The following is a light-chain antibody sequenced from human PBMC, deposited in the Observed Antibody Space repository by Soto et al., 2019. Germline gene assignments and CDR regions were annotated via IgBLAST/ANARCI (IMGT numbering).Light chain of an antibody. V-gene: IGLV3-21*04. CDR1: KVGSKS. CDR3: QVWDTTSDHPVV. J-gene: IGLJ2*01. CDR2: YDS. Sequence: SYELTQPPSVSVVPGETARITCGENKVGSKSVHWYQQKPGQAPVLVIYYDSNRPSGIPERFSGSNSGNTATLTISRVEAGDEAYYYCQVWDTTSDHPVVFGGGTKVTVL.